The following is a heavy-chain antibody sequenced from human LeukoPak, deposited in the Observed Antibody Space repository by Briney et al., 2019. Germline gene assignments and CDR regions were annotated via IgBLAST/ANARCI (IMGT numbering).Heavy chain of an antibody. D-gene: IGHD3-9*01. J-gene: IGHJ5*02. Sequence: GGSLRLSCAASGFTFSSYGMHWVRQAPGKGLEWGAVIWYDGSNKYYADSVKGRFTISRDNSKNTLYLQMNYLRAEDTAVYYCAKDPTSVGGRHDWLLDSWGQGTLVTVSS. V-gene: IGHV3-33*06. CDR1: GFTFSSYG. CDR3: AKDPTSVGGRHDWLLDS. CDR2: IWYDGSNK.